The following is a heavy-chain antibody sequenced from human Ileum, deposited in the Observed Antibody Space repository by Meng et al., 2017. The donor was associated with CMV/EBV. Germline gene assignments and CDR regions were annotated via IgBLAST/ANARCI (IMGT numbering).Heavy chain of an antibody. CDR3: AREDLIAVAVDY. J-gene: IGHJ4*02. CDR2: IKQDGSEK. Sequence: SCAASGFTFSSYWMSWVRQAPGKGLEWVANIKQDGSEKYYVDSVKGRFTISRDNAKNSLYLQMNSLRAEDTAVYYCAREDLIAVAVDYWGQGTLVTVSS. D-gene: IGHD6-19*01. CDR1: GFTFSSYW. V-gene: IGHV3-7*01.